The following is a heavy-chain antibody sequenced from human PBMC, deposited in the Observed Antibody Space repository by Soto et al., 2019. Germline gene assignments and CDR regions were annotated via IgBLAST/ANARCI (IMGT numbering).Heavy chain of an antibody. CDR1: GYTFTNYG. CDR3: ARVRIAAAGTGAFDI. J-gene: IGHJ3*02. Sequence: ASVKVSCKASGYTFTNYGISWVRQAPGQGLEWMGWISGYNGNTNFAQKLQGRVTMTTDTSTSTAYMELRSLRSDDTAVYYCARVRIAAAGTGAFDIWGQGTMVTVSS. D-gene: IGHD6-13*01. CDR2: ISGYNGNT. V-gene: IGHV1-18*01.